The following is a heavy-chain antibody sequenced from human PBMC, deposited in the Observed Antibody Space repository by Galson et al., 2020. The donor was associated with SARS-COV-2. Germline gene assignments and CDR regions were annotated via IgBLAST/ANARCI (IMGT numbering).Heavy chain of an antibody. J-gene: IGHJ4*02. CDR2: NT. CDR1: GYTFTSNG. V-gene: IGHV1-18*01. Sequence: ASVKVSRKASGYTFTSNGISWMRQAPGQGLEWMGWNTNYAQKFQGRVTMTTDTSTTTAYMELRGLRSDDTAVYYCARFSYRSGYPSFDYWGQGTLVTVSS. D-gene: IGHD3-22*01. CDR3: ARFSYRSGYPSFDY.